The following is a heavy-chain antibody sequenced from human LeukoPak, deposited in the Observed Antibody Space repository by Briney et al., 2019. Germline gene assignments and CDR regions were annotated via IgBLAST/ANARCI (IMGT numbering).Heavy chain of an antibody. CDR2: IWYDGSNK. V-gene: IGHV3-33*01. J-gene: IGHJ3*02. CDR3: ARDRYGDYAFDI. Sequence: GRSLRLSCAASGFTFSSYGMHWVRQAPGKGLEWVAVIWYDGSNKYYADSVKGRFTISRDNSKNSLYLQMNSLRAEDTAVYYCARDRYGDYAFDIWGQGTMVTVSS. D-gene: IGHD4-17*01. CDR1: GFTFSSYG.